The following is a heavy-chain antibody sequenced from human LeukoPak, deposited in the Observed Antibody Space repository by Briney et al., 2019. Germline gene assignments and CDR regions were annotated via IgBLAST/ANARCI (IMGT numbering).Heavy chain of an antibody. V-gene: IGHV3-74*01. Sequence: GGSLRLSCAASGFTFSSYWMHWVRQAPGKGLVWVSRIKTDGSPSNYADSVKGRFTISRDNAKNTLYLQMNGLRAEDTAVYYCARGGSPPEALGDTFDIWGQGTMVTVSS. CDR3: ARGGSPPEALGDTFDI. CDR2: IKTDGSPS. J-gene: IGHJ3*02. CDR1: GFTFSSYW. D-gene: IGHD1-26*01.